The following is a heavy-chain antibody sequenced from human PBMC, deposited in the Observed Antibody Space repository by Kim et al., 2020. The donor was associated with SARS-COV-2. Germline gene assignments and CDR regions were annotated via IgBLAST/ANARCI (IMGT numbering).Heavy chain of an antibody. CDR2: IIPIFGTA. V-gene: IGHV1-69*13. D-gene: IGHD1-1*01. CDR1: GGTFSSYA. Sequence: SVKVSCKASGGTFSSYAISWVRQAPGQGLEWMGGIIPIFGTANYAQKFQGRVTITADESTSTAYMELSSLRSEDTAVYYCARGYTNWNQNYYYYGMDVWGQGTTVTVSS. CDR3: ARGYTNWNQNYYYYGMDV. J-gene: IGHJ6*02.